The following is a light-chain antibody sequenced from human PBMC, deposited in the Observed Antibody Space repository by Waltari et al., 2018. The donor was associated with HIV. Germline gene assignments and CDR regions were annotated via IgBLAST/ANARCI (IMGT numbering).Light chain of an antibody. V-gene: IGLV2-14*01. CDR1: SLALGLYDF. Sequence: QSALTQPASMSGSPGQSITISCTGSSLALGLYDFVSWYNPLPHTAPQLIIYGVDRRPPGITSRFSASKSGDVASLTISGLQAEDEADYYCTSHTLTRVLVFGGGTRLTVL. J-gene: IGLJ3*02. CDR3: TSHTLTRVLV. CDR2: GVD.